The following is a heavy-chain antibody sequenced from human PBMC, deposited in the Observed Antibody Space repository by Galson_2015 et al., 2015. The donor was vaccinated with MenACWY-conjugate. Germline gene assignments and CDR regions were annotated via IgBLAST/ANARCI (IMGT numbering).Heavy chain of an antibody. J-gene: IGHJ6*02. CDR1: GGTFSSYA. CDR3: ARSIAARPAIEYYYGMDV. CDR2: IIPIFGTA. Sequence: SVKVSCKASGGTFSSYAISWVRQAPGQGLEWMGGIIPIFGTANYAQKFQGRVTITADESTSTAYMELSSLRSEDTAVYYCARSIAARPAIEYYYGMDVWGQGTTVTVSS. V-gene: IGHV1-69*13. D-gene: IGHD6-6*01.